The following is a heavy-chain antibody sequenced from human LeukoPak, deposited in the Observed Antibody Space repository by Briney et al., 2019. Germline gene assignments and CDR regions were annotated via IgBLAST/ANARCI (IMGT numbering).Heavy chain of an antibody. V-gene: IGHV1-18*01. CDR1: GCTFTSYG. CDR2: ISAYNGNT. D-gene: IGHD2-2*01. CDR3: ARHRVVVPAAIYGY. Sequence: GASVKVSCKASGCTFTSYGISWVRQAPGQGLEWMGWISAYNGNTNYAQKLQGRVTMTTDTSTSTAYMELRSLRSDDTAVYYCARHRVVVPAAIYGYWGQGTLVTVSS. J-gene: IGHJ4*02.